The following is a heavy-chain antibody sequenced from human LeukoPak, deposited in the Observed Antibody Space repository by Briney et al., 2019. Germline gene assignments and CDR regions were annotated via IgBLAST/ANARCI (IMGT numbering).Heavy chain of an antibody. CDR2: INPYSGDT. J-gene: IGHJ4*02. V-gene: IGHV1-2*06. CDR3: ARDQGSLTRSWYTGY. D-gene: IGHD6-13*01. CDR1: GYTFTGYH. Sequence: ASVKVSCKASGYTFTGYHIHWVRQAPGQGLEWMGRINPYSGDTNFAQKFQGRVTMTRDTSITTAYMDLSSLTPDDTAVYSCARDQGSLTRSWYTGYWGQGTQVTVSS.